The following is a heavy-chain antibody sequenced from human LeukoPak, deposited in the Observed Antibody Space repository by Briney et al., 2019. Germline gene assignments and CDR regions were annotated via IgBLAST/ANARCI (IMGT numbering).Heavy chain of an antibody. Sequence: PSETLSLTCTVSGGSISSGSYYWSWIRQPAGKGLEWIGRIYTSGSTNYNPFLKSRVTISVDTSKNQFSLKLSSVTAADTAVYYCAGFRDSSGYYVDYWGQGTLVTVSS. CDR3: AGFRDSSGYYVDY. J-gene: IGHJ4*02. CDR2: IYTSGST. V-gene: IGHV4-61*02. CDR1: GGSISSGSYY. D-gene: IGHD3-22*01.